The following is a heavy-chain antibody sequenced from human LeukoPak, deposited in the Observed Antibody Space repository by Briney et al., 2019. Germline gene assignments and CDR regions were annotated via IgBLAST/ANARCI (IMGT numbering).Heavy chain of an antibody. V-gene: IGHV3-30*18. CDR2: ISYDGSNK. CDR1: GFTFSSYG. D-gene: IGHD2-21*02. Sequence: PGGSLRLSCAASGFTFSSYGMHWVRQAPGKGLEWVAVISYDGSNKYYADSVKGRFTISRDNSKNTLFLQMNSLRAEDTAVYYCAKDHGLCGGDCYSLGFDYWGQGTLVTVSS. CDR3: AKDHGLCGGDCYSLGFDY. J-gene: IGHJ4*02.